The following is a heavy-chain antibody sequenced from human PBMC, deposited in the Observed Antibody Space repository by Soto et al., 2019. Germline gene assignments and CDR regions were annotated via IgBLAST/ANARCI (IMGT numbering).Heavy chain of an antibody. V-gene: IGHV4-39*01. J-gene: IGHJ5*02. CDR1: GGSISSSSYY. CDR2: IYYSGST. Sequence: PSETLSLTCTVSGGSISSSSYYWGWIRQPPGKGLEWIGSIYYSGSTYYNPSLKSRVTISVDTSKNQFSLKLSSVTAADTAVYYCARQGSYSSSFVTMVRGPTLGWFDPWGQGTLVTVSS. CDR3: ARQGSYSSSFVTMVRGPTLGWFDP. D-gene: IGHD3-10*01.